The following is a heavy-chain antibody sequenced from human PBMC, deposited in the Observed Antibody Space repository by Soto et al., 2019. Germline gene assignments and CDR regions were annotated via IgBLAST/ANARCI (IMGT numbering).Heavy chain of an antibody. D-gene: IGHD6-6*01. J-gene: IGHJ5*02. Sequence: HPGGSLRLSCAASGFTFSSYEMNWVRQAPGKGLEWVSYISSSGSTIYYADSVKGRFTISRDNAKNSLYLQMNSLRAEDTAVYYCARQSSSNPAHHNWFDPWDQGTLVTVSS. CDR1: GFTFSSYE. V-gene: IGHV3-48*03. CDR3: ARQSSSNPAHHNWFDP. CDR2: ISSSGSTI.